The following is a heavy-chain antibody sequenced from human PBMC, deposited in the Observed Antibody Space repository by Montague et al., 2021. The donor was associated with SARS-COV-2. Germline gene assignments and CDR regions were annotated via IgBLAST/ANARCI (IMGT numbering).Heavy chain of an antibody. CDR3: ARAQNICFIANCVNYFDL. CDR1: GGSPSNYY. J-gene: IGHJ4*02. CDR2: IFYTGST. Sequence: SETLSLTCSVSGGSPSNYYWTWIRQSPGKGLQWIGYIFYTGSTKFNPSLKSRVSTSLDTSKNHFSLRLSAVTAADTARYYCARAQNICFIANCVNYFDLWGLGALVTVSS. D-gene: IGHD2-15*01. V-gene: IGHV4-59*01.